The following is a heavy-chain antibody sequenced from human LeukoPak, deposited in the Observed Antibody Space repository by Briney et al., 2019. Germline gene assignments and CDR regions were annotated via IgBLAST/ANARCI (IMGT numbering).Heavy chain of an antibody. CDR3: ARDGLWTNYYGMDV. V-gene: IGHV4-59*01. D-gene: IGHD3-10*01. CDR1: GGSISSYY. J-gene: IGHJ6*02. Sequence: SETLSLTCTVSGGSISSYYWSWIRQPPGKGLEWIGYIYYSGSTNYNPSLKGRVTISVDTSKNQFSLKLSSVTAADTAVYYCARDGLWTNYYGMDVWGQGTTVTVSS. CDR2: IYYSGST.